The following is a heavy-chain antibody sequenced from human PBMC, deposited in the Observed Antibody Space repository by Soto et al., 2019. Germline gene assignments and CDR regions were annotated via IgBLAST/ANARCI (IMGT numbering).Heavy chain of an antibody. CDR2: ILSDGSNK. D-gene: IGHD1-26*01. Sequence: QVQLVESGGGVVQPGRSLRLSCAVSGFTLSSHAMHWVRQAPGKGLEWVALILSDGSNKYYADSVKGRFTTSRDNSKNTLSLQMNSRGVGDRAVYYRVRDDEGGSDCDLGYWGQGALVTVSS. CDR3: VRDDEGGSDCDLGY. V-gene: IGHV3-30-3*01. J-gene: IGHJ4*02. CDR1: GFTLSSHA.